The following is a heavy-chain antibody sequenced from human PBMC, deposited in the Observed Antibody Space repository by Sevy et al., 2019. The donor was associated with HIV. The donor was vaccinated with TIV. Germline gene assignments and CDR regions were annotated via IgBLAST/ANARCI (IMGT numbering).Heavy chain of an antibody. CDR2: IYSGGST. CDR1: GFTVSSNY. D-gene: IGHD5-18*01. Sequence: GGSLRLSCAASGFTVSSNYMSWVRQAPGKGLEWVSVIYSGGSTYYADSVKGRFTISRDNSKNTLYLQMNSLRAEETAVYYCARVGQLWLPVPERYFDYWGQGTLVTVSS. J-gene: IGHJ4*02. CDR3: ARVGQLWLPVPERYFDY. V-gene: IGHV3-53*01.